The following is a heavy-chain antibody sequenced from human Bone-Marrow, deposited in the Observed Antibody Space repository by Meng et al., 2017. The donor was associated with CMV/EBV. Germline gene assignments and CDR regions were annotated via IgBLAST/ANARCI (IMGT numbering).Heavy chain of an antibody. CDR3: AIRGPRREYYYYGMDV. CDR2: ISYDGSNK. Sequence: GESLKISCAASGFTFSSYAMHWVRQAPGKGLEWVAVISYDGSNKYYADSVKGRFTISRDNSKNTLYLQMNSLRAEDTAVYYCAIRGPRREYYYYGMDVWGQGTTVTVSS. CDR1: GFTFSSYA. J-gene: IGHJ6*02. D-gene: IGHD3-16*01. V-gene: IGHV3-30-3*01.